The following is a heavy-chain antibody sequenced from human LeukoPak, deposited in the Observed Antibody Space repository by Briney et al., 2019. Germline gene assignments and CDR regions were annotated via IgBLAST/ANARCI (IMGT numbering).Heavy chain of an antibody. Sequence: MSGGSLRLSCAASGFTFSGYTMNWVRQAPGKGLEWVSSISSSSSYIYYADSVKGRFTISRDNAKKSLYLQMNSLRAEDTAVYYCVRLGDYGGYDRSPIDYWGQGTLVTVSS. CDR1: GFTFSGYT. D-gene: IGHD5-12*01. J-gene: IGHJ4*02. V-gene: IGHV3-21*01. CDR2: ISSSSSYI. CDR3: VRLGDYGGYDRSPIDY.